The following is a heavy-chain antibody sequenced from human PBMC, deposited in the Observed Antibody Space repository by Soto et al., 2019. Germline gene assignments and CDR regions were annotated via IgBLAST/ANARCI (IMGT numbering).Heavy chain of an antibody. D-gene: IGHD3-3*01. Sequence: QVQLVESGGGVVQPGRSLRLSCAASGFTFSSYGMHWVRQAPGKGLEWVAVIWYDGSNKYYADSVKGRFTISRDNSKNTLYRKRTGRRAEDPVVYYCARDGVAGTGFDPGGQGTLVTVSS. J-gene: IGHJ5*02. CDR3: ARDGVAGTGFDP. V-gene: IGHV3-33*01. CDR1: GFTFSSYG. CDR2: IWYDGSNK.